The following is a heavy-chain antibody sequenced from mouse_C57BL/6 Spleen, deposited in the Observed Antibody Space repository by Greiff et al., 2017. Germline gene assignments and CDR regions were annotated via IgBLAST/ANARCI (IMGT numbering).Heavy chain of an antibody. CDR3: ARPDATVVFDY. J-gene: IGHJ2*01. D-gene: IGHD1-1*01. Sequence: EVQLVESGGGLVKPGGSLKLSCAASGFTFSSYTMSWVRQTPEKRLEWVATISGGGGNTYYPDSVKGRFTISRDNAKNTLYLQMSSLRSEDTALYYCARPDATVVFDYWGQGTTLTVSS. CDR1: GFTFSSYT. CDR2: ISGGGGNT. V-gene: IGHV5-9*01.